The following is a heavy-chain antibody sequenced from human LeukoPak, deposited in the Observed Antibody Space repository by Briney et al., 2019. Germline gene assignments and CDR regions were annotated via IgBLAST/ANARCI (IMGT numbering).Heavy chain of an antibody. J-gene: IGHJ4*02. D-gene: IGHD3-10*01. CDR2: IYYSGSP. CDR1: GGSISSYY. V-gene: IGHV4-59*08. Sequence: SETLSLTCTVSGGSISSYYWSWIRQPPGKGLEWMGYIYYSGSPNYSPSLTSRVTISVDTSKNQFSLKLSSVTAADTAVYYCARQKRSYYGSGSHTEEFDYWGQGTLVTVSS. CDR3: ARQKRSYYGSGSHTEEFDY.